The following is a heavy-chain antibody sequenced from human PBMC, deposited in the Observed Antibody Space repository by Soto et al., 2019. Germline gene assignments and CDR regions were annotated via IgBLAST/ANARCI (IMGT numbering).Heavy chain of an antibody. CDR3: GRESSFGSGSQGGFGP. CDR1: RFDFSSYG. Sequence: QVQLVESGGDVVQPGTSLRLSCAASRFDFSSYGMHWVRQAPGEGLEWVAVIWFDGSKKDYADSVKDRFTISRDNSKKNLKLQLNSLGVEGTAVYYCGRESSFGSGSQGGFGPLGQGTLVTGSS. V-gene: IGHV3-33*01. CDR2: IWFDGSKK. D-gene: IGHD3-10*01. J-gene: IGHJ5*02.